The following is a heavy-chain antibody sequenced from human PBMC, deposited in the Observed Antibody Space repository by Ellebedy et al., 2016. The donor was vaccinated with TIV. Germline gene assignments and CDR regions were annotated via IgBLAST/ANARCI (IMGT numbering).Heavy chain of an antibody. Sequence: ASVKVSCKASGYTFTGYYMHWVRQAPGQGLEWMGWINPNSGGTNYAQKFHGRVTMTRDTSTSTVYMELSRLRSDDTAVYYCARDYSSSTDFDYWGQGTLVTVSS. D-gene: IGHD6-6*01. V-gene: IGHV1-2*02. CDR3: ARDYSSSTDFDY. CDR1: GYTFTGYY. J-gene: IGHJ4*02. CDR2: INPNSGGT.